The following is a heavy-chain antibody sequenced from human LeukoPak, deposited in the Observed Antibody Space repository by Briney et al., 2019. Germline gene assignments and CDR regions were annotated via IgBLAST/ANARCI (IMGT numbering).Heavy chain of an antibody. V-gene: IGHV4-4*02. CDR2: IYHSGST. CDR1: GGSISSSNW. D-gene: IGHD3-22*01. J-gene: IGHJ5*02. Sequence: SETLSLTCAVSGGSISSSNWWSWVRQPPGKGLEWIGEIYHSGSTNYNPSLKSRVTISVDKSKNQFSLKLSSVTAADTAVYYCARGRRPTYYYDSSGQTPLRWFDPWGQGTLVTVSS. CDR3: ARGRRPTYYYDSSGQTPLRWFDP.